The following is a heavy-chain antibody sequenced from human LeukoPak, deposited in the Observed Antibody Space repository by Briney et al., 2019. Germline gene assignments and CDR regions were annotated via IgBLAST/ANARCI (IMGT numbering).Heavy chain of an antibody. D-gene: IGHD2-2*01. CDR1: GYTFTSYA. CDR3: ARNDEGFCSSSSCYVS. CDR2: INTNTGNP. J-gene: IGHJ4*02. Sequence: GASVKVSCKASGYTFTSYAMNWVRQAPGQGLEWMGWINTNTGNPTYAQGFTGRFVFSLDTSVSTAYLQISSLKAEDTAVYYCARNDEGFCSSSSCYVSWGQGTLVTVSS. V-gene: IGHV7-4-1*02.